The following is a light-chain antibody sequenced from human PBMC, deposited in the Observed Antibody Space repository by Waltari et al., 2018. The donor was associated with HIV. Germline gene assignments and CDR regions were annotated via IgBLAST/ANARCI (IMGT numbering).Light chain of an antibody. Sequence: QSALTQPPSASGSPGQSVTISCTGTSSDVGPYYYVSWYQQHPDKAPRLIIYEVNKMPSGVPDRFSGSKSGNTASLTVSGLQAEDEADYYCTSYAGSNNLVIFGGGTKVTVL. CDR2: EVN. CDR3: TSYAGSNNLVI. CDR1: SSDVGPYYY. J-gene: IGLJ2*01. V-gene: IGLV2-8*01.